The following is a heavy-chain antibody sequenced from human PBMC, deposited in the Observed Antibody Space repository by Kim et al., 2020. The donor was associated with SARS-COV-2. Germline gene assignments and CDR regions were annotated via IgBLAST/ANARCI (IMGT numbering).Heavy chain of an antibody. CDR3: ARATLRYSMDV. CDR2: IYYSGIT. CDR1: GGSVSSANYY. V-gene: IGHV4-61*03. Sequence: SETLSLTCSVSGGSVSSANYYWSWIRQPPGKGLECIGYIYYSGITNYNPSLKSRVTISLDTSNNHFSLKLTSVTAADTAVYYCARATLRYSMDVWGQGTPFTVSS. J-gene: IGHJ6*02.